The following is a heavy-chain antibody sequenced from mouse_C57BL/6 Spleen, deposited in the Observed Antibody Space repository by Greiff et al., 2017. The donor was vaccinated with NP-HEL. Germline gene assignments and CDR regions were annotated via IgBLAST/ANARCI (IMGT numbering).Heavy chain of an antibody. CDR2: INPNNGGT. J-gene: IGHJ1*03. CDR3: ARWITKWYFDV. Sequence: VQLQQSGPELVKPGASVKISCKASGYTFTDYYMNWVKQSHGKSLEWIGDINPNNGGTSYNQKFKGKATLTVDKSSSTAYMELRSLTSEDSAVYYCARWITKWYFDVWGTGTTVTVSS. CDR1: GYTFTDYY. D-gene: IGHD2-4*01. V-gene: IGHV1-26*01.